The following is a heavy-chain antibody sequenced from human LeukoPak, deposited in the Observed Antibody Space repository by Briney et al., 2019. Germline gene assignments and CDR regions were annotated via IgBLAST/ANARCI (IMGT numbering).Heavy chain of an antibody. CDR1: GFTFDDYA. J-gene: IGHJ4*02. Sequence: PGGSLRLSCAASGFTFDDYAMHWVRQAPGKGLDWVSSTSWSSGSVGYADSVKGRFTVSRDNAKNYLYLQMNSLRAEDTAVYYCPKALSSRGVIIRKTGRSFDYWGQGTLVTVSS. V-gene: IGHV3-9*01. D-gene: IGHD3-10*01. CDR3: PKALSSRGVIIRKTGRSFDY. CDR2: TSWSSGSV.